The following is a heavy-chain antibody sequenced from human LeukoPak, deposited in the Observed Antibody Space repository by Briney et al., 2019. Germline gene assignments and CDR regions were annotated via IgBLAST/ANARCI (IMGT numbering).Heavy chain of an antibody. Sequence: GGSLRLSCAACGFTFRRYAMSWVRQAPGKGLEWVSAISGSGGSTYYADSVKGRFTIYRDNSKNTLYLQMNSLRAEDTAVYYCARLDCSSTSCYTGHSFDYWGQGTLVTVSS. CDR2: ISGSGGST. CDR3: ARLDCSSTSCYTGHSFDY. CDR1: GFTFRRYA. D-gene: IGHD2-2*02. J-gene: IGHJ4*02. V-gene: IGHV3-23*01.